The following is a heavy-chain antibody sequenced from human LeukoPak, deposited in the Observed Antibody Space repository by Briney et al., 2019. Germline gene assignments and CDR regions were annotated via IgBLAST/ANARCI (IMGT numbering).Heavy chain of an antibody. Sequence: GGSLRLSCAASGFTFSSYGMHWVRQAPGKGLEWVAVIWYDGSNKYYADSVKGRFTISRDNSKNTLYLQMNSLRAEDTAVYYCAKGRNDFWSGYPSYGMDVWGQGTTVTVSS. CDR1: GFTFSSYG. D-gene: IGHD3-3*01. CDR3: AKGRNDFWSGYPSYGMDV. CDR2: IWYDGSNK. J-gene: IGHJ6*02. V-gene: IGHV3-33*06.